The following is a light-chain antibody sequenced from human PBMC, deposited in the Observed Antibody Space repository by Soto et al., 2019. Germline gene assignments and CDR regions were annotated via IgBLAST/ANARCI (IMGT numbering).Light chain of an antibody. CDR2: GAS. Sequence: EIVMTQSPATLSVSPGERATLSCRASQSVSSNLAWYQQKPGQAPRLLIYGASTRATGIPARFSGSGSGTEFTLTISSLQSDDFGVYYCQQYNNWPRTFGQGTKVEIK. CDR3: QQYNNWPRT. J-gene: IGKJ1*01. V-gene: IGKV3-15*01. CDR1: QSVSSN.